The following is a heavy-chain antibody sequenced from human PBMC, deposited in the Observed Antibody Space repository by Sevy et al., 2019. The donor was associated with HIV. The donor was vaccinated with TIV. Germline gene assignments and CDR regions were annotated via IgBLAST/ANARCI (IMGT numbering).Heavy chain of an antibody. D-gene: IGHD2-8*01. Sequence: GGSLRLSCAASGFTFSKYSMSWIRQTPGKGLEWVSTFSFGCGKINYADSVKGRLAISRGDSRNTFYLQMNSLRAEDTAIYYCAREGCTKPHDYWGQGTVVTVSS. V-gene: IGHV3-23*01. J-gene: IGHJ4*02. CDR3: AREGCTKPHDY. CDR1: GFTFSKYS. CDR2: FSFGCGKI.